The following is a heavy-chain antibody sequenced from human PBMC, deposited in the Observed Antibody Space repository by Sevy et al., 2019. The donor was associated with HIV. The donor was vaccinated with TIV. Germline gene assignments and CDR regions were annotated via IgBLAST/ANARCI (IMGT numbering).Heavy chain of an antibody. D-gene: IGHD6-13*01. CDR3: AREGSSSWYGYFDY. Sequence: ASVKVSCKDSGYTFTSYGISWVRQAPGQGLEWMGWISAYNGNTNYAQKLQGRVTMTTDTSTSTAYMELRSLRSDDTAVYYCAREGSSSWYGYFDYWGQGTLVTVSS. V-gene: IGHV1-18*01. CDR2: ISAYNGNT. J-gene: IGHJ4*02. CDR1: GYTFTSYG.